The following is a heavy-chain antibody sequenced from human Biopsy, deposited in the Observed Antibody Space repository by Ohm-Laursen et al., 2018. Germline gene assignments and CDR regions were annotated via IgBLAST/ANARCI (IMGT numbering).Heavy chain of an antibody. CDR3: AHYYDLLTKYYYFDY. CDR2: NFLNDET. D-gene: IGHD3-9*01. V-gene: IGHV2-26*01. CDR1: GFSLSDPRVG. J-gene: IGHJ4*02. Sequence: TQTLTLTSTVSGFSLSDPRVGVSWIRQPPGKALEWLGHNFLNDETSYSTSLKSRLTISKDTSKSQVILTMTNMDPVDTATYYCAHYYDLLTKYYYFDYWGQGTLVTVSS.